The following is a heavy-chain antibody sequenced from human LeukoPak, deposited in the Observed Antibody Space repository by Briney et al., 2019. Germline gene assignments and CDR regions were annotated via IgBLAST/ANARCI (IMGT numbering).Heavy chain of an antibody. CDR1: GFTVSSNF. CDR3: SSPSGSRGVFLDC. D-gene: IGHD3-10*01. Sequence: GGSLRLSCAASGFTVSSNFMSWVRQAPGKGLEWVSIIYSGGSTSYSDSVKGGFTISRDNSKNTLYLQLNNLRTEDKAVDYCSSPSGSRGVFLDCWGQGSLVTVSS. V-gene: IGHV3-53*01. J-gene: IGHJ4*02. CDR2: IYSGGST.